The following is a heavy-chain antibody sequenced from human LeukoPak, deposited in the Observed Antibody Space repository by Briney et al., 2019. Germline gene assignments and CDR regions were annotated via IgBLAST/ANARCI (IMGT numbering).Heavy chain of an antibody. V-gene: IGHV3-21*01. CDR1: GFTFSSYT. D-gene: IGHD2-8*01. Sequence: GGSLRLSCAASGFTFSSYTMNWVRQAPGKGLEWVSSISSSGNYIYYADSLKGRFTISRDNAKNSLFLQINSLRAEDTAIYYCARRTNYDFDCWGHGTLVAVSS. CDR3: ARRTNYDFDC. CDR2: ISSSGNYI. J-gene: IGHJ4*01.